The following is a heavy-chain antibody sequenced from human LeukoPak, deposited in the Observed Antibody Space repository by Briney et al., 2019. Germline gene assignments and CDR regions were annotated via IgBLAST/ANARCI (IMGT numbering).Heavy chain of an antibody. Sequence: SETLSLTCTVSGGSISSGSYYWSWIRQPAGKGLEWIGRIYTSGSTNYNPSLKSRVTISVDTSKNQFSLKLSSVTAADTAVYYCARVTLRYDILTGYYPLYMDVWGKGTTVTVSS. D-gene: IGHD3-9*01. CDR3: ARVTLRYDILTGYYPLYMDV. J-gene: IGHJ6*03. CDR1: GGSISSGSYY. CDR2: IYTSGST. V-gene: IGHV4-61*02.